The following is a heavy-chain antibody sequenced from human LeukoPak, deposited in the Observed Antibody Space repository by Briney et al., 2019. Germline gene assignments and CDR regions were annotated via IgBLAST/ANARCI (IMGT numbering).Heavy chain of an antibody. CDR1: GFTFTGYY. Sequence: GASVKVSCKASGFTFTGYYMHWVRQAPGQGLEWMGWINPNSGGTNYAQKFQGRVTMTRDTSISTAYMELSRLRSDDTAVYHCARASKGATDFDYWGQGTLVTVSS. D-gene: IGHD1-26*01. J-gene: IGHJ4*02. CDR2: INPNSGGT. CDR3: ARASKGATDFDY. V-gene: IGHV1-2*02.